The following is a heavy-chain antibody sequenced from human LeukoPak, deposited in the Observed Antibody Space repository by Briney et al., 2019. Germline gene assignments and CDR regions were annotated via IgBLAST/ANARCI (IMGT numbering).Heavy chain of an antibody. J-gene: IGHJ6*02. CDR3: ASAFFWSGYYSNYYGMDV. Sequence: ASVKVSCKASGYTFTSYDINWVRQATGQGLEWMGWMNPNSGNTGYAQKFQGRVTMTRNTSISTAYMELSSLRSEDTAVYYCASAFFWSGYYSNYYGMDVWGQGTTVTVSS. V-gene: IGHV1-8*01. CDR1: GYTFTSYD. CDR2: MNPNSGNT. D-gene: IGHD3-3*01.